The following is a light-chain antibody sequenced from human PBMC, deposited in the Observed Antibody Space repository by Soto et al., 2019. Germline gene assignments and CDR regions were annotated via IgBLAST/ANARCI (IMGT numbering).Light chain of an antibody. V-gene: IGKV1-16*01. J-gene: IGKJ1*01. CDR1: QGISSN. Sequence: DIKMTQSPSSLSASVGDRVSITCRASQGISSNLVWFQQTPGKVPKRLIYAVSTLQSGVPSRFSGSGSGTEFTLTISSLQPDDFATYYCQHYNSYSEAFGQGTKVDIK. CDR2: AVS. CDR3: QHYNSYSEA.